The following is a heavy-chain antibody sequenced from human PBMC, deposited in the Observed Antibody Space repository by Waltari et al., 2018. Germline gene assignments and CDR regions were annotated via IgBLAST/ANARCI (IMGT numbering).Heavy chain of an antibody. Sequence: EVQLVESGGGLVKPGGSLRLSCAASGFTFSNAWMSWVRQAPGKGLEWVGRIKSKTDGGTTDYAAPVKGRFTISRDDSKNTLYLQMNSLKTEDTAVYYCTSRGYSYGYSAFDIWGQGTMVTVSS. V-gene: IGHV3-15*01. CDR1: GFTFSNAW. D-gene: IGHD5-18*01. J-gene: IGHJ3*02. CDR3: TSRGYSYGYSAFDI. CDR2: IKSKTDGGTT.